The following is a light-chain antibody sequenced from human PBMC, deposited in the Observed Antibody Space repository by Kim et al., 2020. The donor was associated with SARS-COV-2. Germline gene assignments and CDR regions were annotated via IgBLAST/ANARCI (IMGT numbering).Light chain of an antibody. CDR3: QSYDSSLSGVV. Sequence: QRVTISGTGSSSNIGAGYDVHWYQQLPGTDPKLLIYGNSNRPSGVPDRFSGSKSGTSASLAITGLQAEDEADYYCQSYDSSLSGVVFGGGTQLTVL. V-gene: IGLV1-40*01. J-gene: IGLJ2*01. CDR2: GNS. CDR1: SSNIGAGYD.